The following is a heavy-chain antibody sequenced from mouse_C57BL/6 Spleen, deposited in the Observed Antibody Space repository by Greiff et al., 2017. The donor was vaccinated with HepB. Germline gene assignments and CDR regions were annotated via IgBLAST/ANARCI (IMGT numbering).Heavy chain of an antibody. CDR2: ISDGGSYT. V-gene: IGHV5-4*01. CDR3: ARDEGVYSNYFAY. Sequence: EVHLVESGGGLVKPGGSLKLSCAASGFTFSSYAMSWVRQTPEKRLEWVATISDGGSYTYYPDNVKGRFTISRDNAKNNLYLQMSHLKSEDTAMYYCARDEGVYSNYFAYWGQGTLVTVSA. CDR1: GFTFSSYA. D-gene: IGHD2-5*01. J-gene: IGHJ3*01.